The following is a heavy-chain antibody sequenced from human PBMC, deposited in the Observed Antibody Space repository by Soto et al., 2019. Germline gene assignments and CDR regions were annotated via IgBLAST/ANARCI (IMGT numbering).Heavy chain of an antibody. V-gene: IGHV3-9*01. D-gene: IGHD6-19*01. CDR2: ISWNSGSI. J-gene: IGHJ6*03. Sequence: EVQLVESGGGLVQPGRSLRLSCAASGFTFDDYVMHWVRQAPGKGLEWVSGISWNSGSIGYADSVKGRFTISRDNAKNSLYLQMNSLRAEDTALYYCAKDGVAVAGTFYYYYYMDVWGKGTTVTVSS. CDR3: AKDGVAVAGTFYYYYYMDV. CDR1: GFTFDDYV.